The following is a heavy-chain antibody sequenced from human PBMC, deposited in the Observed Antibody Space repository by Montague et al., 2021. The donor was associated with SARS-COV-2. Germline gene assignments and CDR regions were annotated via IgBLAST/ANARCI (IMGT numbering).Heavy chain of an antibody. V-gene: IGHV3-74*01. CDR3: GRDQSGGDTCYNNPVSH. CDR2: INSDWSTT. CDR1: GFTFSTYW. Sequence: SLRLSCAASGFTFSTYWMHWVRQAPGKGLVWVSRINSDWSTTNYADSVKGRFTISRDNAKNTVYLQMNSLRAEDTAVYYCGRDQSGGDTCYNNPVSHWGQGILVTVSP. D-gene: IGHD2-15*01. J-gene: IGHJ4*02.